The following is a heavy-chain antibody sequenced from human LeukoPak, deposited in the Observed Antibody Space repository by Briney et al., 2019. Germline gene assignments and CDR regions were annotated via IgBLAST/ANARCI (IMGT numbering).Heavy chain of an antibody. Sequence: GGSLRLSCAASGFTFSSYSMNWVRQAPGKGLEWVSSISSSSSYIYYADSVKGRFTISRDNAKNSLYLQMNSLRAEDTAVYYCARRVVAGHYYFDYWGQGTLVTDSS. CDR3: ARRVVAGHYYFDY. CDR2: ISSSSSYI. V-gene: IGHV3-21*01. D-gene: IGHD6-19*01. CDR1: GFTFSSYS. J-gene: IGHJ4*02.